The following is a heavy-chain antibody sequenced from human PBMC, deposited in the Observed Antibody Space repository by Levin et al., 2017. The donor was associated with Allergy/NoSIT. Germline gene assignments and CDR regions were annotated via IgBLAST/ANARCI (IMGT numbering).Heavy chain of an antibody. CDR3: AGGLALHY. Sequence: PGGSLRLSCAASGFTFSSYWMNWVRQAPGKGLEFVANIKEDGSEKYYVDSVKGRFTISRDNAKNSLYLQMNSLRAEDTAVYYCAGGLALHYWGQGTLVTVSS. J-gene: IGHJ4*02. CDR1: GFTFSSYW. V-gene: IGHV3-7*04. D-gene: IGHD2-21*01. CDR2: IKEDGSEK.